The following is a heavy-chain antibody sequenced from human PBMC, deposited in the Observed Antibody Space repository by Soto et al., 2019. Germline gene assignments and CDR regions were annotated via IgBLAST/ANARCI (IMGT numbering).Heavy chain of an antibody. CDR2: ISSSGSTI. V-gene: IGHV3-48*03. D-gene: IGHD2-15*01. J-gene: IGHJ3*02. Sequence: EVQLVESGGGLVQPGGSLRLSCAASGFTFSSYEMNWVRQAPGKGLEWVSYISSSGSTIYYADSVKGRFTISRDNAKNSLYLQMNSLRAEDTAVYYCARDIGYCSGGSCPGAFDIWGQGTMVTVSS. CDR3: ARDIGYCSGGSCPGAFDI. CDR1: GFTFSSYE.